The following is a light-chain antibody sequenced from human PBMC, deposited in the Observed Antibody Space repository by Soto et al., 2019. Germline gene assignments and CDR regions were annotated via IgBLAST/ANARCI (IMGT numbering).Light chain of an antibody. Sequence: EIVMTQSPATLSVSPGERATLSCRASQRISTNLAWYQQKPGQAPRLLIYGASTRATGIPARFSGSGSETEFTLTISSLQSEDFAVYYCQHYNNWPPYTLGQGTKLEIK. V-gene: IGKV3-15*01. CDR3: QHYNNWPPYT. CDR2: GAS. J-gene: IGKJ2*01. CDR1: QRISTN.